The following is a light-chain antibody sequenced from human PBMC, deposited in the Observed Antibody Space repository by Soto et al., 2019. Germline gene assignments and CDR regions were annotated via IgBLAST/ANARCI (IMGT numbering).Light chain of an antibody. V-gene: IGKV3-15*01. J-gene: IGKJ4*01. Sequence: EIVMTQSPSTLSVSPGERATLSCMASQSLSSNLAWYQQKPGQAPRLLIYGASTRATGIPARFSGSGSGTEFTLTISSLQSEDFAVYYCQQYNDWPRRLTFGGGTKVDIK. CDR2: GAS. CDR3: QQYNDWPRRLT. CDR1: QSLSSN.